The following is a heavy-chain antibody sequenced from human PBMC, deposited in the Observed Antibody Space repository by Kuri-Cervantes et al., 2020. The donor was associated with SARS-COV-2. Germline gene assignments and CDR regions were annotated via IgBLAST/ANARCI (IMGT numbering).Heavy chain of an antibody. CDR1: GFTFSSYW. D-gene: IGHD3-10*01. CDR2: IKQDGSEK. Sequence: GESLKISCAASGFTFSSYWMSWVRQAPGKGLEWVANIKQDGSEKYYVDSVKGRFTISRDNAKNSLYLQMNSLRAEDTAVYYCARVVRGVSVRWFDPWGQGTLVTVSS. J-gene: IGHJ5*02. V-gene: IGHV3-7*01. CDR3: ARVVRGVSVRWFDP.